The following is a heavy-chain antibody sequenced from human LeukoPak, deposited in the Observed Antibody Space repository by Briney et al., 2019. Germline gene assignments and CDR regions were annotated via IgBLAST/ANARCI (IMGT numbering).Heavy chain of an antibody. D-gene: IGHD3-3*01. V-gene: IGHV3-30*18. CDR3: AKDLEGLLEWLLSVGYGMDV. CDR1: GFTFSSYG. CDR2: ISYDGSNK. J-gene: IGHJ6*02. Sequence: PGGSLRLSCAASGFTFSSYGMHWVRQAPGKGLEWVAVISYDGSNKYYADSVKGRFTISRDNSKNTLYLQMNSLRAEDTAAYYCAKDLEGLLEWLLSVGYGMDVWGQGTTVTVSS.